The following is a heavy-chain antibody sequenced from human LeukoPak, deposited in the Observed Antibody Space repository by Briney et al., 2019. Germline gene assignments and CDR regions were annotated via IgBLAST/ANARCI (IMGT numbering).Heavy chain of an antibody. CDR1: GGSISSYY. Sequence: SETLSLTCTVSGGSISSYYWSWIRQPPGKGLEWIGYIYYSGSTNYNPSLKSRVTISVDTSKNQFSLKLSSVTAADTAVYYCARTGASSSSWYFDYWGQGTLVTVSS. V-gene: IGHV4-59*01. D-gene: IGHD6-13*01. CDR3: ARTGASSSSWYFDY. CDR2: IYYSGST. J-gene: IGHJ4*02.